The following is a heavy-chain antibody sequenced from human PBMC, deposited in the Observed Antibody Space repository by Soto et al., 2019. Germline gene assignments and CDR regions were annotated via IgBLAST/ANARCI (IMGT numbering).Heavy chain of an antibody. V-gene: IGHV3-23*01. CDR2: ISGGTAT. CDR1: GFTFRAFA. CDR3: AKGSHIAARPFYPDF. J-gene: IGHJ4*02. D-gene: IGHD6-6*01. Sequence: GGSLRLSCAASGFTFRAFAMNWVRQAPGKGLEWVSTISGGTATTYADSVKGRFTISRDNSKNTVYLQMNSLRPGDTAVYYCAKGSHIAARPFYPDFWGRGTLVNVS.